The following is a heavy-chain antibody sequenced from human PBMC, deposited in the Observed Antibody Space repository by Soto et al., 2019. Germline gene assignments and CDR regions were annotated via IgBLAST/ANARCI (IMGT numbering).Heavy chain of an antibody. D-gene: IGHD7-27*01. CDR3: ARDSGNLGNWAYFFDY. Sequence: QGHLVQSGAEVKKPGASVKVSCKASGYTFTSFGISWVRQAPGQGLEWMGWISAYNGNTNYAQKVQGRVTMTTDTSTSTAYMELRSQRSDETAVYYCARDSGNLGNWAYFFDYWGQGTLVTVSS. CDR2: ISAYNGNT. CDR1: GYTFTSFG. J-gene: IGHJ4*02. V-gene: IGHV1-18*01.